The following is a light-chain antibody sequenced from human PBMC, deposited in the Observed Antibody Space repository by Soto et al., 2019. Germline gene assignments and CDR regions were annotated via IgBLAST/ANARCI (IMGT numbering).Light chain of an antibody. CDR1: QGISNY. J-gene: IGKJ1*01. CDR2: GAS. CDR3: QQYGGSPRT. V-gene: IGKV1-NL1*01. Sequence: DIQMTQSPSSLSASVGDRVTITCRASQGISNYLAWYQQKPGKVPKLLIYGASSRATDIPDRFSGSGSGTDFSLTISRLEPEDFAVYYCQQYGGSPRTFGPGTKVDIK.